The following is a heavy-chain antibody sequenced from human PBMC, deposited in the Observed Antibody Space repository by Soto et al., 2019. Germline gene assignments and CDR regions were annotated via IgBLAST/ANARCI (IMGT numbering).Heavy chain of an antibody. D-gene: IGHD3-10*01. J-gene: IGHJ4*02. CDR1: GGTFNTYA. CDR2: ISPMFGAA. CDR3: AREVQVHTPAFVY. Sequence: QVQLVQSGAEMKKPGSSVKVSCQSSGGTFNTYAMNWVRQAPGQGPEWMGDISPMFGAANYAPKFQGRVTITADESTVTSCMQLSSLTSEDTALYFCAREVQVHTPAFVYWGQGTLVTVSS. V-gene: IGHV1-69*19.